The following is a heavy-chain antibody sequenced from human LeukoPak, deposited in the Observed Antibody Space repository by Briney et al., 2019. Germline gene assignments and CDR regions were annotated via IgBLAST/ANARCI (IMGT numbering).Heavy chain of an antibody. CDR2: IWYDGGNK. J-gene: IGHJ6*03. CDR1: GFTFSSYG. Sequence: GRSLRLSCAASGFTFSSYGMHWVRQAPGKGLEWVAVIWYDGGNKYYADSVKGRFTISRDNSKNTLYLQMNSLRAEDTAVYYCAKEGSYSTLPYYYYYYYMDVWGKGTTVTVSS. D-gene: IGHD6-13*01. CDR3: AKEGSYSTLPYYYYYYYMDV. V-gene: IGHV3-33*06.